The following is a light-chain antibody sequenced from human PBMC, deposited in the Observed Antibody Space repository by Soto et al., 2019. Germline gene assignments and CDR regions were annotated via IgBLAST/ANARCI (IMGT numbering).Light chain of an antibody. CDR3: SSYAGSSNLGV. V-gene: IGLV2-8*01. CDR2: EVT. CDR1: SSDVGGYNF. J-gene: IGLJ3*02. Sequence: QSALTQPPSASGSPGQSVTISCTGTSSDVGGYNFVSWYQQHPGKAPKLVIYEVTKRPSGVPSRFSGSKSGNTASLTVSGLQAEDEADYYCSSYAGSSNLGVFGGGTKVTVL.